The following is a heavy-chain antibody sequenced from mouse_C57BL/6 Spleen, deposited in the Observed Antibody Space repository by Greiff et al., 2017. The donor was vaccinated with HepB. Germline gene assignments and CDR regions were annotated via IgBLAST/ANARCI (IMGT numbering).Heavy chain of an antibody. D-gene: IGHD2-1*01. CDR2: IYPGDGDT. Sequence: QVQLQQSGPELVKPGASVKISCKASGYAFSSSWMNWVKQRPGKGLEWIGRIYPGDGDTNYNGKCKGKATLTADKSSSTAYMQLSSLTSEDSAVYFCARYGDPIYYGNYGFAYWGQGTLVTVSA. CDR1: GYAFSSSW. J-gene: IGHJ3*01. V-gene: IGHV1-82*01. CDR3: ARYGDPIYYGNYGFAY.